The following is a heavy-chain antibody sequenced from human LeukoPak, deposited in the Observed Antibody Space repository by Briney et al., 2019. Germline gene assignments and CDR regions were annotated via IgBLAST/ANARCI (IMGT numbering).Heavy chain of an antibody. CDR2: INPNSGGT. J-gene: IGHJ4*02. V-gene: IGHV1-2*02. Sequence: GASVKVSCKASGYTFTGYYMHWVRQAPGQGLEWMGWINPNSGGTNYAQKFQGRVTMTRDTSISTAYMELSRLRSDDTAVYYCARVPITMVRGVKAPFDYWGQGTLVTVSS. D-gene: IGHD3-10*01. CDR1: GYTFTGYY. CDR3: ARVPITMVRGVKAPFDY.